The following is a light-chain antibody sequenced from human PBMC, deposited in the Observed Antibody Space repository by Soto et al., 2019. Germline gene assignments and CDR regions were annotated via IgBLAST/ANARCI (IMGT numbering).Light chain of an antibody. CDR3: SSKTSSRTPFV. V-gene: IGLV2-14*01. J-gene: IGLJ1*01. CDR2: EVN. CDR1: SSDVGGYNY. Sequence: QSVLTQPPSVSAAPGQKVTISCSGTSSDVGGYNYVSWYQQHPGNAPRLMIYEVNNRPSGVPNRFSGSKSGNTASLTISGLQAEDEADYYCSSKTSSRTPFVFGTGTKVTVL.